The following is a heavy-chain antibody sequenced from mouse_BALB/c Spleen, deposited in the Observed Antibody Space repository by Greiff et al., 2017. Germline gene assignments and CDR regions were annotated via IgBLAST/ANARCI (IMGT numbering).Heavy chain of an antibody. CDR1: GYAFSSSW. CDR3: ARMITTGYYFDD. V-gene: IGHV1-82*01. CDR2: IYPGDGDT. D-gene: IGHD2-4*01. J-gene: IGHJ2*01. Sequence: QVQLQQSGPELVKPGASVKISCKASGYAFSSSWMNWVKQRPGQGLEWIGRIYPGDGDTNYNGKFKGKATLTADKSSSTAYMQLSSLTSVDSAVYFCARMITTGYYFDDWGQGTTLTGSS.